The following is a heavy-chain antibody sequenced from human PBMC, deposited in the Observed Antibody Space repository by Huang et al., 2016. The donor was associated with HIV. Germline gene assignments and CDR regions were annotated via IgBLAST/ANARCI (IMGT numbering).Heavy chain of an antibody. J-gene: IGHJ3*02. Sequence: QVQLVESGGGVVQPGRSLRLSCAASGFPFNNHAMHWVGQAPGKGLEWVAVISNDGSNNYYADSVKGRFTISRDSSKSTLFLHMTSLRTEDTAVYYCARAKDTWDAYDIWGQGTMVIVSS. D-gene: IGHD5-18*01. V-gene: IGHV3-30-3*01. CDR3: ARAKDTWDAYDI. CDR2: ISNDGSNN. CDR1: GFPFNNHA.